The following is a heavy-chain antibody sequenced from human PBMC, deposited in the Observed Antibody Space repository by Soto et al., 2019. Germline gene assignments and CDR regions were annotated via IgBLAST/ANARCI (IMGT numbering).Heavy chain of an antibody. CDR2: ISAYNGNT. CDR1: GYTFTSYG. J-gene: IGHJ6*02. CDR3: ARDGGHIAARPGYYYYGMDV. Sequence: ASVKVSCKASGYTFTSYGISWVRQAPGQGLEWMGWISAYNGNTNYAQKLQGRVTMTTDTSTSTAYMELRSLRSDDTAVYYCARDGGHIAARPGYYYYGMDVWGQGTTVTVSS. D-gene: IGHD6-6*01. V-gene: IGHV1-18*04.